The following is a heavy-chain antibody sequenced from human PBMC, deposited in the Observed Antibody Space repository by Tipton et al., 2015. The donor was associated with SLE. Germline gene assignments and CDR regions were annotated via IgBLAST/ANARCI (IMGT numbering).Heavy chain of an antibody. J-gene: IGHJ2*01. Sequence: LRLSCTVSGASIRTYYWSWVRQPPGRGLEWIGYVYDIDFTNYNPSLKSRVTISLDPSKNQFSLKLSSMTAADTAMYYCAKADGVVGGQVPYWYFDLWGRGTLVTVSS. V-gene: IGHV4-59*01. CDR2: VYDIDFT. D-gene: IGHD1-26*01. CDR3: AKADGVVGGQVPYWYFDL. CDR1: GASIRTYY.